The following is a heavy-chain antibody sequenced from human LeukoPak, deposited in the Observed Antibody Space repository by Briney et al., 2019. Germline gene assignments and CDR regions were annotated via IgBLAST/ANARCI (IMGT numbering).Heavy chain of an antibody. Sequence: VASVKVSCKASGYTFTSYDINWVRQATGQGLEWMGWISAYNGNTNYAQKLQGRVTMTTDTSTSTAYMELRSLRSDDTAVYYCARGKYAAAGKGFDYWGQGTLVTVSS. V-gene: IGHV1-18*01. CDR2: ISAYNGNT. CDR3: ARGKYAAAGKGFDY. D-gene: IGHD6-13*01. J-gene: IGHJ4*02. CDR1: GYTFTSYD.